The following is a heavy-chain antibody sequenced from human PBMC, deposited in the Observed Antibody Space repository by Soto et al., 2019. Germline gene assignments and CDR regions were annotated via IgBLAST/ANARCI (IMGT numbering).Heavy chain of an antibody. CDR1: GYTFSSYA. D-gene: IGHD2-2*02. Sequence: ASVKVSCKASGYTFSSYAMHWVRQAPGQRLEWMGWINAGNGNTKYSQKFQGRVTITRDTSASTAYMELSSLRSEDTAVYYCASPCTVPAAIGYCGQGTLVTVPS. V-gene: IGHV1-3*01. CDR2: INAGNGNT. J-gene: IGHJ4*02. CDR3: ASPCTVPAAIGY.